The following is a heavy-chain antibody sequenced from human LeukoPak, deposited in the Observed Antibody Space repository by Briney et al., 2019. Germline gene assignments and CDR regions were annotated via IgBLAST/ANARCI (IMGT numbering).Heavy chain of an antibody. CDR2: VDHSGGT. V-gene: IGHV4-38-2*02. CDR1: GYSLSSGYY. Sequence: SETLSLTCTVSGYSLSSGYYWGWIRPPPGKGREWIGSVDHSGGTYYNPSLRSRVSISVDTSKNQFSLKLSSVTAADTAVYSCAGFTFFRGVITFDYWGQGTLVTVSS. D-gene: IGHD3-10*01. J-gene: IGHJ4*02. CDR3: AGFTFFRGVITFDY.